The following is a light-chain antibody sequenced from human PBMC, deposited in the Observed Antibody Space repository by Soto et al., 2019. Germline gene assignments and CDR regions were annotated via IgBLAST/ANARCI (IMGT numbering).Light chain of an antibody. CDR2: DAS. V-gene: IGKV3D-20*01. CDR1: QSVSSSR. Sequence: EVVLTQSPGTLSLSPGERATLSCGASQSVSSSRLAWYQQKPALAPRLLIYDASSRATGIPDRFSGSGSGTDFTLTISRLEPEDFAVYYCQQYGSSPPLTCGGGTKVDI. J-gene: IGKJ4*01. CDR3: QQYGSSPPLT.